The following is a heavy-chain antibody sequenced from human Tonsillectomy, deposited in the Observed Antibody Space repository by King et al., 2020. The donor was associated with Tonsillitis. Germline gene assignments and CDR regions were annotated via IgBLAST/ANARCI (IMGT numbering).Heavy chain of an antibody. Sequence: QLQESGPGLVKPSGTLSLTCAVSGVSISTTNWWSWVRQPPGKGLEWIGEIYRSENTNYNPSLKSRLTMSMDKSKSHFSLQLTSMTAADTAVYYCARVGYSFSLDYWGQGTLVTVSS. V-gene: IGHV4-4*02. CDR2: IYRSENT. D-gene: IGHD5-24*01. CDR1: GVSISTTNW. J-gene: IGHJ4*02. CDR3: ARVGYSFSLDY.